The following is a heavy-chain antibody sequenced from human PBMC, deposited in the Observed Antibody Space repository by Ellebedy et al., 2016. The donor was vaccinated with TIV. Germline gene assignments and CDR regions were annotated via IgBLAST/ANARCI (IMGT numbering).Heavy chain of an antibody. J-gene: IGHJ6*02. CDR1: GGSFSGYY. D-gene: IGHD5-18*01. Sequence: SETLSLXXAVYGGSFSGYYWSWIRQPPGKGLEWIGEINHSGSTNYNPSLKSRVTISVDTSKNQFSLKLSSVTAADTAVYYCARDQIQLWFSPPYYYGMDVWGQGTTVTVSS. CDR3: ARDQIQLWFSPPYYYGMDV. CDR2: INHSGST. V-gene: IGHV4-34*01.